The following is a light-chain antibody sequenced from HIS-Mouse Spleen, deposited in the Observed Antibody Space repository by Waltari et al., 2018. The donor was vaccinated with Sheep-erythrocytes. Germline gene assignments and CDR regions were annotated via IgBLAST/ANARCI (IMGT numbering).Light chain of an antibody. Sequence: QSALTQPRSVSGSPGQSVTISCTGTSSDVGGYNYVSWYQQHPGKAPKLMIYDVSKRPSGVPDRGSGSKSGNTASLTISGLQAEDEADYYCCSYAGSYNHVFATGTKVTVL. CDR1: SSDVGGYNY. J-gene: IGLJ1*01. CDR3: CSYAGSYNHV. CDR2: DVS. V-gene: IGLV2-11*01.